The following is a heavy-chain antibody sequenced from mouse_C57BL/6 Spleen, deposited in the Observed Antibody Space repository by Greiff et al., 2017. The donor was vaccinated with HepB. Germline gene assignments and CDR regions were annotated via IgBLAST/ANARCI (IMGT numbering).Heavy chain of an antibody. CDR2: INPSSGYT. Sequence: VQLVESGAELAKPGASVKLSCKASGYTFTSYWMHWVKQRPGKGLEWIGYINPSSGYTKYNQKFKDKATLTADKSSSTAYMQLSSLTYEDSAVYYCARYRNNYAMDYWGQGTSVTVSS. CDR1: GYTFTSYW. CDR3: ARYRNNYAMDY. D-gene: IGHD2-1*01. J-gene: IGHJ4*01. V-gene: IGHV1-7*01.